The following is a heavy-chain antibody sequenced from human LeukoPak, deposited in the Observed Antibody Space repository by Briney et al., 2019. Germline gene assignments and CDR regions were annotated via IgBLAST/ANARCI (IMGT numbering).Heavy chain of an antibody. CDR1: GYTFTGHF. CDR3: AREYSRYSGTYYDY. Sequence: ASVKVSCKPSGYTFTGHFIHWVRQAPGQGLEWMGWSNPNSGDTNYAQKFQGRVTMTRDTSISTAYMDLSRVRSDDTAVYYCAREYSRYSGTYYDYWGQGTLVTVSS. D-gene: IGHD5-12*01. J-gene: IGHJ4*02. CDR2: SNPNSGDT. V-gene: IGHV1-2*02.